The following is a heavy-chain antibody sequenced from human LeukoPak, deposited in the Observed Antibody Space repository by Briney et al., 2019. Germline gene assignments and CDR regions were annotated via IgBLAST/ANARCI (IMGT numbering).Heavy chain of an antibody. CDR1: GYSLTSYW. D-gene: IGHD6-13*01. Sequence: GESLKISCKGSGYSLTSYWISWVRQMPGKGLEWMGRIDPSDSYTNYSPSFQGHVTISADKSISTAYLQWSSLKASDTAMYYCASARAAAGTLLDYWGQGTLVTVSS. CDR2: IDPSDSYT. CDR3: ASARAAAGTLLDY. V-gene: IGHV5-10-1*01. J-gene: IGHJ4*02.